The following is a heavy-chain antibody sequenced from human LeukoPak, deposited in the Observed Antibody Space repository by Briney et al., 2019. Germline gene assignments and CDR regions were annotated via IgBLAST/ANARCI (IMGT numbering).Heavy chain of an antibody. CDR3: ARGRGFDF. D-gene: IGHD3-10*01. J-gene: IGHJ4*02. CDR2: TYYRSEWYT. Sequence: SQTVSLICAISGHSVSSGNNAWNWVRQSPSRGLEWLGRTYYRSEWYTDYAVSVKSRLTINPDTSKNQFALHQISLSDDDTAVYYWARGRGFDFWGQGTLVTVSS. CDR1: GHSVSSGNNA. V-gene: IGHV6-1*01.